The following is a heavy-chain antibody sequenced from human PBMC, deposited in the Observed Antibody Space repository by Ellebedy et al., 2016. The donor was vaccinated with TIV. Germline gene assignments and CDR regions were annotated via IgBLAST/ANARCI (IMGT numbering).Heavy chain of an antibody. J-gene: IGHJ4*02. V-gene: IGHV3-30-3*01. CDR1: GFTFSNYA. CDR2: ISYDGSTK. Sequence: GESLKISXAASGFTFSNYAMHWVRQAPGKGLEWVAVISYDGSTKFYADSVKGRFTISRDNSKNTLFLQMNSLRPEDTAFYFCARENTYYYEPFDYWGQGTLVTVSS. CDR3: ARENTYYYEPFDY. D-gene: IGHD3-22*01.